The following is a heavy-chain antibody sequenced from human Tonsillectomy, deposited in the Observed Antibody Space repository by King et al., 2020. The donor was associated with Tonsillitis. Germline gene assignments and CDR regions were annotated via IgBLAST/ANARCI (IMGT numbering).Heavy chain of an antibody. J-gene: IGHJ4*02. CDR1: GFTFDNYA. CDR2: ISWNSGST. CDR3: AKDKEAGGTSPLDF. V-gene: IGHV3-9*01. D-gene: IGHD1-26*01. Sequence: VQLVESWGGLVQPGKSLRLSCAASGFTFDNYAMHWVRQAPGKGLEWVSGISWNSGSTDYADSVKGRFTISRDNAKNSLYLQLNSLRTEDTALYYCAKDKEAGGTSPLDFWGQGTPVTVSS.